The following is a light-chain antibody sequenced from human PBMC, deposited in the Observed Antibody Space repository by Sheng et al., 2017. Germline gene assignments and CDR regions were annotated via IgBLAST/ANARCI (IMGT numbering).Light chain of an antibody. J-gene: IGKJ1*01. V-gene: IGKV3-15*01. CDR1: QSVSSY. CDR3: HQYNHWPPGT. CDR2: GGS. Sequence: EIVLTQSPGTLSLSPGERATLSCRASQSVSSYLAWYQRKPGQAPRLLIYGGSTRAPGIPVRFSGSGSGTEFTLTISSLQSEDSAVYYCHQYNHWPPGTFGQGTKVEIK.